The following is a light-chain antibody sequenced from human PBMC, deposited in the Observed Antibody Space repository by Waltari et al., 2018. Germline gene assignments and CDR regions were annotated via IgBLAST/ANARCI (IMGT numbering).Light chain of an antibody. CDR1: QSISHY. CDR2: GAS. J-gene: IGKJ1*01. CDR3: QQSYSSPWT. Sequence: DIQMTQSPSSLSASVGDRVTITCRASQSISHYLNWYQQKPLKAPKLLMFGASSLQSGVASRFSGSGSGTDFTLTINNLQPEDFATYYCQQSYSSPWTFGQGTRVEIK. V-gene: IGKV1-39*01.